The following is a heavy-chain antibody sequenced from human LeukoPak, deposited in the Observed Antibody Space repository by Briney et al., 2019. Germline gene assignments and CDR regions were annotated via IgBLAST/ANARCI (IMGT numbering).Heavy chain of an antibody. CDR2: INSDGSST. J-gene: IGHJ5*02. D-gene: IGHD3-22*01. CDR3: ARGGTYYYDSSGYDWFDP. Sequence: SGGSLRLSCQASEFTSSSYWMTGFRQAPGKGLVWVSRINSDGSSTCYADSVKGRFTISRDNAKNTLYLEMNSLRAEDTAVYYCARGGTYYYDSSGYDWFDPWGQGTLVTVSS. CDR1: EFTSSSYW. V-gene: IGHV3-74*01.